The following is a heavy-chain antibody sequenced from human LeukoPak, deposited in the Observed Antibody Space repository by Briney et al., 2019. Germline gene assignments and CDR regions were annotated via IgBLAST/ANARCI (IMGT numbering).Heavy chain of an antibody. J-gene: IGHJ3*02. V-gene: IGHV4-59*01. Sequence: SETLSLTCTVSGGSISSYYWSWIRQPPGKGLEWNGYIYYSGSTNYNPSLKSRVTISVDTSKNQFSLKLSSVTAADTAVYYCARGKAADAFDIWGQGTMVTVSS. D-gene: IGHD6-25*01. CDR3: ARGKAADAFDI. CDR1: GGSISSYY. CDR2: IYYSGST.